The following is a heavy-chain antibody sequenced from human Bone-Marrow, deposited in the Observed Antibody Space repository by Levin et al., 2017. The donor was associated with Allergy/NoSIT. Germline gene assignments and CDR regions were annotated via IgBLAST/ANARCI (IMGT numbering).Heavy chain of an antibody. V-gene: IGHV4-59*01. CDR2: VFQSGTA. Sequence: SQTLSLTCAVSGGSISSYYWSWIRQPPGKGLEWIGYVFQSGTANYNPSLESRVTISVDALQNHFSLNLSSVTEADTAVYYCARANGGTTPIYYYYPMDVWGQGTTVIVSS. J-gene: IGHJ6*02. CDR1: GGSISSYY. D-gene: IGHD4-23*01. CDR3: ARANGGTTPIYYYYPMDV.